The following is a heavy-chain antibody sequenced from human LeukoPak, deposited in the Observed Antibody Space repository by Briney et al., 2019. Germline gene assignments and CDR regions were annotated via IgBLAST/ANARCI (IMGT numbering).Heavy chain of an antibody. V-gene: IGHV5-51*01. CDR1: GYSFTSYW. CDR3: ARAGLTITMVRGDSDAFDI. J-gene: IGHJ3*02. Sequence: GESLKISCKGSGYSFTSYWIGWVRQMPGKGLEWMGIIYPGDSDTRYSPSFQGQVTISADKSISTAYLQWSSLKASDTAMYYCARAGLTITMVRGDSDAFDIWGQGTMVTVSS. CDR2: IYPGDSDT. D-gene: IGHD3-10*01.